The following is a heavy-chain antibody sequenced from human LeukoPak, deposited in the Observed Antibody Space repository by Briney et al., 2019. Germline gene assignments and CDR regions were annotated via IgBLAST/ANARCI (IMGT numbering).Heavy chain of an antibody. D-gene: IGHD6-13*01. CDR1: GFTFSSHA. J-gene: IGHJ4*02. V-gene: IGHV3-23*01. Sequence: GGSLRLSCAASGFTFSSHAMSWVRQAPGKGLEWVSAITSGSGSNVYYADSLKGRFTISRDNSKNTLYLQMNSLRAEDTAVYYCARHGSWSFDYWGQGTLVTVS. CDR3: ARHGSWSFDY. CDR2: ITSGSGSNV.